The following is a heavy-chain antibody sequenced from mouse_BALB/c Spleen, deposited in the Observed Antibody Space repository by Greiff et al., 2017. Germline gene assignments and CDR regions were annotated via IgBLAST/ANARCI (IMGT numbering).Heavy chain of an antibody. CDR3: APIITTATLYYYAMDY. CDR1: GFSLTSYG. V-gene: IGHV2-2*02. D-gene: IGHD1-2*01. Sequence: QVQLQQSGPGLVQPSQSLSITCTVSGFSLTSYGVHWVRQSPGKGLEWLGVIWSGGSTDYNAAFISRLSISKDNSKSQVFFKMNSLQANDTAIYYCAPIITTATLYYYAMDYWGQGTSVTVSS. J-gene: IGHJ4*01. CDR2: IWSGGST.